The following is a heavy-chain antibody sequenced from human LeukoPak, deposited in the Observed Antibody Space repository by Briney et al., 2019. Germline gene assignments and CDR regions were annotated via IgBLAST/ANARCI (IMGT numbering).Heavy chain of an antibody. CDR3: ARGPYCSSTSCYVYFQH. CDR2: ISSNGGST. D-gene: IGHD2-2*01. Sequence: GGSLRLSCAASGFTFSSYAMHWVRQAPGKGLEYVSAISSNGGSTYYANSVKGRFTISRDNSKNTLYLQMGSLRAEDMAVYYCARGPYCSSTSCYVYFQHWGPGHPGHRLL. V-gene: IGHV3-64*01. J-gene: IGHJ1*01. CDR1: GFTFSSYA.